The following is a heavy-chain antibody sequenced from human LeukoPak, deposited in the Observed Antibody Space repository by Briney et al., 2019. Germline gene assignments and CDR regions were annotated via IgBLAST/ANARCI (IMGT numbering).Heavy chain of an antibody. CDR1: GYTFTSYD. J-gene: IGHJ4*02. CDR3: ARGAPGSYCSGGSCPYFDY. CDR2: VNPNSGHT. D-gene: IGHD2-15*01. V-gene: IGHV1-8*01. Sequence: ASVKVSCKASGYTFTSYDINWVRQATGQGLEWMGWVNPNSGHTGYAQKFQGRVTMTRNTSISTAYMELSSLRSEDTVVYYCARGAPGSYCSGGSCPYFDYWDQGNLVSVSS.